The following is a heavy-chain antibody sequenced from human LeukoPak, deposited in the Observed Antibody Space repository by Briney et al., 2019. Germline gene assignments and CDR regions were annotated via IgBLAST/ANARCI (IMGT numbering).Heavy chain of an antibody. CDR1: GDSITSGSYY. CDR2: IYHSGST. D-gene: IGHD1-26*01. CDR3: ARDQPVVGAIAAFDI. V-gene: IGHV4-30-2*01. Sequence: SETLSLTCTVSGDSITSGSYYWSWIRQPPGKGLEWIGYIYHSGSTYYNPSLKSRVTISVDRSKNQFSLKLSSVTAADTAVYYCARDQPVVGAIAAFDIWGQGTMVTVSS. J-gene: IGHJ3*02.